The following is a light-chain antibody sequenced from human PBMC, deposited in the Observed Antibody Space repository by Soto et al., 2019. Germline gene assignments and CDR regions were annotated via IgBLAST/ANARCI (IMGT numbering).Light chain of an antibody. CDR2: GAS. V-gene: IGKV3-20*01. CDR3: QVFGRSPPYT. Sequence: EIGLTQSPGTLSLSPGERATLSCRASQSVGDIYIGWYQQRPGQAPRLLILGASRRATGIPDRFSGRGSGTDFTLTISRLEPEDFAVYYCQVFGRSPPYTFGQGTRLEIK. J-gene: IGKJ2*01. CDR1: QSVGDIY.